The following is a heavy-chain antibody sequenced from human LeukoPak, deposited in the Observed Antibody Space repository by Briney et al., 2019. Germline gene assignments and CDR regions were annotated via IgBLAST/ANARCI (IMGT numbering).Heavy chain of an antibody. Sequence: SETLSLTCAVSGYSITSGYYWGWIRQPPGKGLEWIGSIYHSGSTYYNPSLKSRVTMSVDTSKNQFSLKLSSVTAADTAVYYCARDRERAFDIWGQGTMVTVSS. CDR3: ARDRERAFDI. D-gene: IGHD1-26*01. J-gene: IGHJ3*02. CDR2: IYHSGST. V-gene: IGHV4-38-2*02. CDR1: GYSITSGYY.